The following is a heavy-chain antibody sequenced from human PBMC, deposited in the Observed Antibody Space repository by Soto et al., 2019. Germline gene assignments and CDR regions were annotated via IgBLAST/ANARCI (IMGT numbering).Heavy chain of an antibody. CDR2: VSHDGRNT. V-gene: IGHV3-30*18. CDR3: AKGGRQWLVTSDFNY. CDR1: GFTFSDYA. J-gene: IGHJ4*02. Sequence: VQLVESGGGVVQPGRSLRLSCAASGFTFSDYAMHWVRQAPGKGLEGVAVVSHDGRNTPYGDPVKGRFTISRDSSKNTVSLEMTSLRAEDTAVYYCAKGGRQWLVTSDFNYWGQGALVTVSS. D-gene: IGHD6-19*01.